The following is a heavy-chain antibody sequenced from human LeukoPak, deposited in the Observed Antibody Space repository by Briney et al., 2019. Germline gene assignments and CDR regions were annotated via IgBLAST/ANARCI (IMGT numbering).Heavy chain of an antibody. D-gene: IGHD2-2*01. CDR1: GFTFSSYG. CDR3: AREGGYCSSTSCYAREMFFDY. Sequence: GGPLRLSCAASGFTFSSYGMHWVRQAPGKGLEWVAVIWYDGSNKYYADSVKGRFTISRDNSKNTLYLQMNSLRAEDTAVYYCAREGGYCSSTSCYAREMFFDYWGQGTLVTVSS. J-gene: IGHJ4*02. V-gene: IGHV3-33*01. CDR2: IWYDGSNK.